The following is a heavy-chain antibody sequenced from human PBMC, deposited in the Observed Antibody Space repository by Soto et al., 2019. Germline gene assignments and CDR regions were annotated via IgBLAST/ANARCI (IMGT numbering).Heavy chain of an antibody. CDR1: GGSISSYF. CDR3: AREAVAGTGFDY. CDR2: IYYSGST. J-gene: IGHJ4*02. D-gene: IGHD6-19*01. Sequence: SETLSPTCTVPGGSISSYFWSWIRQPPGKGLEWIGYIYYSGSTNYNPSLKSRVTISVDTSKNQFSLKLSSVTAADTAVYYCAREAVAGTGFDYWGQGTLVTVS. V-gene: IGHV4-59*01.